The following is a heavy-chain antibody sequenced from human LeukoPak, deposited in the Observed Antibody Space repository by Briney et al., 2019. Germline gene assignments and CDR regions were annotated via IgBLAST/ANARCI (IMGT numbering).Heavy chain of an antibody. Sequence: PGGSLRLSCAAAGFTFSSYAMSWVRQAPGKGLEWVSAISGSGGSTYYADSVKGRFTISRDNSKNTLYLQMNSLRAEDTAVYYCASSRESPYYDYVWGSYRHPAFDXXXXGTLVTVSS. CDR2: ISGSGGST. V-gene: IGHV3-23*01. D-gene: IGHD3-16*02. CDR1: GFTFSSYA. CDR3: ASSRESPYYDYVWGSYRHPAFDX. J-gene: IGHJ4*02.